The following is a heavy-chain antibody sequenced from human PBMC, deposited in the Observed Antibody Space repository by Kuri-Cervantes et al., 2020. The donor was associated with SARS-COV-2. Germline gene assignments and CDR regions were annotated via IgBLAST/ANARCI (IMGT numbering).Heavy chain of an antibody. J-gene: IGHJ4*02. CDR1: GFSLSTSGVG. Sequence: SGPTLVKPTQTLTLTCTFSGFSLSTSGVGVGWTRQPPGKALEWLALIYWDDDKRYGPSLKSRLTITKDTSKNQVVLTMTNVDPVDTATYYCARVQATTVIADFWGQGTLVTVSS. CDR2: IYWDDDK. V-gene: IGHV2-5*05. D-gene: IGHD4-11*01. CDR3: ARVQATTVIADF.